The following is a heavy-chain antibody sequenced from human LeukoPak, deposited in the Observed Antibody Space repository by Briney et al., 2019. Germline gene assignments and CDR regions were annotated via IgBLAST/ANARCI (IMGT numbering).Heavy chain of an antibody. CDR1: GYTFTSYD. CDR2: ISAYNGNT. V-gene: IGHV1-18*01. Sequence: ASVTVSCKASGYTFTSYDISWVRQAPGQGLEWMGWISAYNGNTNYAQKLQGRVTMTTDTSTSTAYMELRSLRSDDTAVYYCARSNYYDSSGYYHGAFDIWGQGTMVTVSS. D-gene: IGHD3-22*01. J-gene: IGHJ3*02. CDR3: ARSNYYDSSGYYHGAFDI.